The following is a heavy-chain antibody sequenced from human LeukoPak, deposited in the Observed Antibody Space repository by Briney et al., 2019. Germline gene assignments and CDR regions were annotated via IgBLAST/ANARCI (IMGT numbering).Heavy chain of an antibody. J-gene: IGHJ4*02. CDR1: GYSITSGYY. Sequence: SETLSLTCAVSGYSITSGYYWGWIRQPPGKGLEWIGSIYHSGSTYYNPSLKTRVTISVDTSKNQFSLKLSSVTAADTAVYYCARLYLRDHCSSTSCYGLYFDCWGQGTLVTVSS. CDR2: IYHSGST. V-gene: IGHV4-38-2*01. CDR3: ARLYLRDHCSSTSCYGLYFDC. D-gene: IGHD2-2*01.